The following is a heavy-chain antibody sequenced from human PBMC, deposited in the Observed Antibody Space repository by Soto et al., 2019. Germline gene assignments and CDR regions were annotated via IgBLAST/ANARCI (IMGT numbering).Heavy chain of an antibody. CDR3: ARDHLILPAHDFFYGSDV. CDR2: IPQEGVDG. J-gene: IGHJ6*02. D-gene: IGHD2-21*02. Sequence: QPGGSLRLSCEVSGLTFSMYSMSWVRQSPGKGLEWVAKIPQEGVDGHYADSVKGRFTISRDNGKNSLYLQLNNLRAEDTAVYYCARDHLILPAHDFFYGSDVWGRGATVTVSS. CDR1: GLTFSMYS. V-gene: IGHV3-7*03.